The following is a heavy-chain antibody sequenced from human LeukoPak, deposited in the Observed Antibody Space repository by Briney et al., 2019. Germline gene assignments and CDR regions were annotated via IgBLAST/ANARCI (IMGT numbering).Heavy chain of an antibody. CDR2: ISSSGSTI. J-gene: IGHJ4*02. CDR3: AKACYDSSGYFDY. CDR1: GFTFSSYE. D-gene: IGHD3-22*01. V-gene: IGHV3-48*03. Sequence: PGGSLRLSCAASGFTFSSYEMNWVRQAPGKGLEWVSYISSSGSTIYYADSVKGRFTISRGNSKNTLYLQMNSLRAEDTAVYYCAKACYDSSGYFDYWGQGTLVTVSS.